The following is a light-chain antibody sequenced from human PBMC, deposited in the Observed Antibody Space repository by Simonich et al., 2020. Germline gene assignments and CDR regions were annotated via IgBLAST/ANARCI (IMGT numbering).Light chain of an antibody. CDR1: SGYSNYK. CDR2: VGTVGIVE. CDR3: GADHGSGSNFVV. V-gene: IGLV9-49*01. Sequence: QPVLTQPPSASASLGASVTLTCTLSSGYSNYKVDWYQQRPGKGPRFVMRVGTVGIVESKGDGIPDRFSVLCSGLNRYLTIKNIQEEDESDYHCGADHGSGSNFVVFGGGTKLTVL. J-gene: IGLJ2*01.